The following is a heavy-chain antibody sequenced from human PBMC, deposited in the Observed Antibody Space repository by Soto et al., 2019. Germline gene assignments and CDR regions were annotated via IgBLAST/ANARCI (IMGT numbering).Heavy chain of an antibody. V-gene: IGHV4-59*01. J-gene: IGHJ4*02. CDR3: ARGSYDRSGYSRPTLYFEY. D-gene: IGHD3-22*01. Sequence: ASETLCLTCTVSGGSISSYYWSWIRQPPGTGLEWIGYIYYSVSTNYSPSLKSRVTISVYTSKNQFSLKLSSVTAADTAVYYCARGSYDRSGYSRPTLYFEYWGQGPLVTASS. CDR2: IYYSVST. CDR1: GGSISSYY.